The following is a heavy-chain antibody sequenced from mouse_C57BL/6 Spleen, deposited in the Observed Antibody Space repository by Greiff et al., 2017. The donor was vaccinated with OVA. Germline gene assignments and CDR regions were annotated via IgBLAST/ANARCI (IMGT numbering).Heavy chain of an antibody. CDR3: ARRGSSLLWYFDV. J-gene: IGHJ1*03. V-gene: IGHV1-55*01. CDR2: IYPGSGST. Sequence: QVQLQQPGAELVKPGASVKMSCTASGYTFTSYWITWVKQRPGQGLEWIGDIYPGSGSTNYNEKFKSKATLTVDTSSSTAYMQLSSLTSEDSAVYYCARRGSSLLWYFDVWGTGTTVTVSS. D-gene: IGHD1-1*01. CDR1: GYTFTSYW.